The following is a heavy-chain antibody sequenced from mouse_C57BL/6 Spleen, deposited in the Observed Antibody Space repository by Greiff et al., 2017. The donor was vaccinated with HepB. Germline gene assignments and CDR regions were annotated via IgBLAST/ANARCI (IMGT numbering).Heavy chain of an antibody. CDR2: INPNNGGT. D-gene: IGHD2-2*01. J-gene: IGHJ2*01. CDR1: GYTFTDYY. V-gene: IGHV1-26*01. CDR3: ARGYNFDY. Sequence: VQLQQSGPELVKPGASVKISCKASGYTFTDYYMNWVKQSHGKSLEWIGDINPNNGGTSYNQKFKGKATLTVDKSSSTAYMELRSLTSEDSAVYYCARGYNFDYWAQGTTLTVSS.